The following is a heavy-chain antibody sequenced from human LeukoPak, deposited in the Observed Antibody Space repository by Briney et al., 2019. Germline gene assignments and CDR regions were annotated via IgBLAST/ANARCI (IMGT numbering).Heavy chain of an antibody. CDR2: INHSGST. J-gene: IGHJ4*02. CDR3: ARPPTYDY. CDR1: GGSFSGYY. V-gene: IGHV4-34*01. Sequence: SGTLSLTRAVYGGSFSGYYWSWIRQPPGKGLEWIGEINHSGSTNYNPSLKSRVTISVDTSKNQFSLKLSSVTAADTAVYYCARPPTYDYWGQGTLVTVSS.